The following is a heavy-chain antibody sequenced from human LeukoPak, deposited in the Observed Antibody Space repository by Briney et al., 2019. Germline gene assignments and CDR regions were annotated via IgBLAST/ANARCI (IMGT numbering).Heavy chain of an antibody. Sequence: ASVKVSCKASGCTFSSYGISWVRQAPGQGLAWMGCISAYNGNTNYTQKLQGRVTMTTDTSTSTAYMELRSLRSDDTAVYYCARVLYDIWMFDPWGQGTLFTVSS. V-gene: IGHV1-18*01. J-gene: IGHJ5*02. CDR1: GCTFSSYG. CDR3: ARVLYDIWMFDP. CDR2: ISAYNGNT. D-gene: IGHD3-3*01.